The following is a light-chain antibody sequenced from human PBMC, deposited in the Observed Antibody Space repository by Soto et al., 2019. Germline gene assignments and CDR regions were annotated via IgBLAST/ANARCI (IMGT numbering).Light chain of an antibody. J-gene: IGKJ4*01. V-gene: IGKV3-11*01. CDR2: DAS. Sequence: ETVLTQSPGTLSLSPGERATLSCRASQSVSSYLAWYQQKPGQAPRLLIYDASNGATGIPARFSGSGSGTDFTLTISSLEPEDFAVYYCQQRGNWPLTFGGGTKVEIK. CDR3: QQRGNWPLT. CDR1: QSVSSY.